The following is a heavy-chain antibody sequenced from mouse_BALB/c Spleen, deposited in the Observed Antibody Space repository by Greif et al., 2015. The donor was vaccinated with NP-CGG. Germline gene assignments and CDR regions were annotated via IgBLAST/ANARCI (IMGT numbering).Heavy chain of an antibody. Sequence: EVKLMESGGDLVKPGGSLKLSCAASGFTFRSYGMSWVRQTPDKRLEWVATISSGGSYTYYPDSVKGRFTISRDNAKNTLYLQMSSLKSEDTAMYYCARQKGVDYWGQGTTLTVSS. CDR1: GFTFRSYG. V-gene: IGHV5-6*01. J-gene: IGHJ2*01. CDR2: ISSGGSYT. CDR3: ARQKGVDY.